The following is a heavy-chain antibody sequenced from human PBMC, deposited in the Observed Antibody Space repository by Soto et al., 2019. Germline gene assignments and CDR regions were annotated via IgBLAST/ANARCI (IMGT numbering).Heavy chain of an antibody. Sequence: GGSLRLSCTTSGFTFGDYALSWVRQAPGKGLEWVGFIRRNAYGGTTDYAASVKGRFTISRDDSKSIAYLQMNSLRTEDTALYYCTRASSLDLDFWGPGTLVTVSS. D-gene: IGHD3-16*01. J-gene: IGHJ4*02. CDR3: TRASSLDLDF. CDR2: IRRNAYGGTT. CDR1: GFTFGDYA. V-gene: IGHV3-49*04.